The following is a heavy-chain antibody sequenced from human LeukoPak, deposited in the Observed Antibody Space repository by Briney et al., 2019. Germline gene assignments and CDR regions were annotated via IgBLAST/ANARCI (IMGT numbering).Heavy chain of an antibody. J-gene: IGHJ5*02. CDR3: AKGTHGGNQLSIP. Sequence: PGGSLRLSCAASGFTFSGYGMHWVRQAPGKGLEWVAVISYDGSNKYYADSVKGRFTISRDNSKNTLYLQMNSLRAEDTAVYYCAKGTHGGNQLSIPWGQGTLVTVSS. CDR1: GFTFSGYG. V-gene: IGHV3-30*18. CDR2: ISYDGSNK. D-gene: IGHD4-23*01.